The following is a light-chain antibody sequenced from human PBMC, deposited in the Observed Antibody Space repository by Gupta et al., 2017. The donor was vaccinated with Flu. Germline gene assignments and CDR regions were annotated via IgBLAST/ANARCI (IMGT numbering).Light chain of an antibody. CDR1: QSISRY. V-gene: IGKV1-39*01. J-gene: IGKJ1*01. Sequence: DIQMTQSPSSLSASIGDRVIITCRASQSISRYLNWYQHKPGKAPKLLIYAASSLQSGVPSRFSGSGSGTDFTLTISSLQREDFATYYCQQSYTIPWTFGQGTKVKIQ. CDR3: QQSYTIPWT. CDR2: AAS.